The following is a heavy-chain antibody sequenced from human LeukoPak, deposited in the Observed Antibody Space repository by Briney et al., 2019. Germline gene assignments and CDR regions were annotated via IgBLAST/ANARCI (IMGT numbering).Heavy chain of an antibody. V-gene: IGHV3-33*01. CDR1: GFTFNSYA. D-gene: IGHD2-15*01. CDR2: IWYDGSNK. J-gene: IGHJ3*02. CDR3: AREADCSGGSCYRGAFDI. Sequence: PGRSLRLSCAASGFTFNSYAMHWVRQAPGKGLEWVAVIWYDGSNKYYADPVKGRFTISRDNSKNTLFLQMNSLRAEDTAVYYCAREADCSGGSCYRGAFDIWGQGTMVTVSS.